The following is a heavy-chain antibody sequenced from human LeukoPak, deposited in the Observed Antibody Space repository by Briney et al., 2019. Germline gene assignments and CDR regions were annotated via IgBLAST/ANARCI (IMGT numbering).Heavy chain of an antibody. CDR2: FHLSGTT. V-gene: IGHV4-39*01. CDR1: GASISTSYY. J-gene: IGHJ4*02. CDR3: ARLPLYGFQEDC. Sequence: SETLSLTCSVSGASISTSYYWGWIRQPPGKGLEWVMSFHLSGTTHYSPSLKSRVTISVDTSNNQFSLNLTSVTAADSAVYFCARLPLYGFQEDCWGQGTLVTVSS. D-gene: IGHD2-8*01.